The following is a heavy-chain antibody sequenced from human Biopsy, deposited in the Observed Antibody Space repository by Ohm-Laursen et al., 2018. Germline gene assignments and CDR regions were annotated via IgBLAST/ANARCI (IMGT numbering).Heavy chain of an antibody. CDR1: GYTFTTYY. CDR2: IIPIPNVA. J-gene: IGHJ5*02. V-gene: IGHV1-69*10. CDR3: ARGEGSSWFDP. Sequence: GASVKVSCKASGYTFTTYYIHWVRQAPGQGIEWMGGIIPIPNVATYAQKFQGRITITADESTSTAYMELSSLTSDDTAVYFCARGEGSSWFDPWGHGTLVTVSS. D-gene: IGHD1-26*01.